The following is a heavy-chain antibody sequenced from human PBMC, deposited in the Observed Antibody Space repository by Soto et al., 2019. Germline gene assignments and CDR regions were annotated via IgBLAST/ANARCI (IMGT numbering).Heavy chain of an antibody. CDR3: AKTILSSSWTYYFDD. V-gene: IGHV3-23*01. CDR1: GFTFSSYA. J-gene: IGHJ4*02. CDR2: ISGSGGST. D-gene: IGHD6-13*01. Sequence: PGGSLRLSCAASGFTFSSYAMSWVRQAPGKGLEWVSAISGSGGSTYYADSVKGRFTISRDNSKNTLYLQMNSLRAEDTAVYYCAKTILSSSWTYYFDDWGQGTLVTVSS.